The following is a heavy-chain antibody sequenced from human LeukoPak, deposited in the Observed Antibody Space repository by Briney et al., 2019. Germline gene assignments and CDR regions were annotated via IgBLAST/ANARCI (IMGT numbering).Heavy chain of an antibody. D-gene: IGHD3-3*01. CDR1: GFTFSSYA. J-gene: IGHJ4*02. Sequence: PGGSLRLSCAASGFTFSSYAMHWVRQAPGKGLEWVAVISYDGSNKYYADSVKGRFTISRDNSKNTLYLQMNSLRAGDTAVYYCARGLFGVRDFDYWGQGTLVTVSS. CDR2: ISYDGSNK. V-gene: IGHV3-30-3*01. CDR3: ARGLFGVRDFDY.